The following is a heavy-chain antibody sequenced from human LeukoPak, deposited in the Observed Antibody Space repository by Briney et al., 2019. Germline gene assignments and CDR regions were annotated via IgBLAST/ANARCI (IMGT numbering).Heavy chain of an antibody. D-gene: IGHD6-19*01. J-gene: IGHJ4*02. CDR2: ISGSGGST. Sequence: HPGGSLRLSCAASGFTFSSYSMNWVRQAPGKGLEWVSAISGSGGSTYYADSVKGRFTISRDNSKNTLYLQMNSLRAEDTAVYYCAKVGYISGELTGHGFYFDYWGQGTLVTVSS. CDR1: GFTFSSYS. CDR3: AKVGYISGELTGHGFYFDY. V-gene: IGHV3-23*01.